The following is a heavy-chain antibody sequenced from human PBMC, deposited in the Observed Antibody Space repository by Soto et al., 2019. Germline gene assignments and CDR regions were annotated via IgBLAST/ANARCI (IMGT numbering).Heavy chain of an antibody. J-gene: IGHJ5*02. V-gene: IGHV1-2*04. CDR3: ARDVGQLWLTSRWFDP. CDR1: GYTFTCYY. Sequence: ASVKVSCKASGYTFTCYYMHWVRQAPGQGLEWMGWINPNSGGTNYAQKFQGWVTMTRDTSISTAYMELSRLRSDDTAVYYCARDVGQLWLTSRWFDPWGQGTLVTVS. D-gene: IGHD5-18*01. CDR2: INPNSGGT.